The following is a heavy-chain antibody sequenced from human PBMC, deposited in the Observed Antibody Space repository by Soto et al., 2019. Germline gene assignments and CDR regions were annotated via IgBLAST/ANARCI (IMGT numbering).Heavy chain of an antibody. CDR3: ARTRILEWLPDPY. J-gene: IGHJ4*02. CDR1: GYTFTSYG. D-gene: IGHD3-3*01. V-gene: IGHV1-3*01. Sequence: SVKVSCKASGYTFTSYGISWVRQAPGQRLEWMGWINAGNGNTKYSQKFQGRVTITRDTSASTAYMELSSLRSEDTAVYYCARTRILEWLPDPYWGQGTLVTVSS. CDR2: INAGNGNT.